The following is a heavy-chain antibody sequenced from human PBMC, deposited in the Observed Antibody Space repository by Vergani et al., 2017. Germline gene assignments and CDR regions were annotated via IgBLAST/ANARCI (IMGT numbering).Heavy chain of an antibody. V-gene: IGHV3-30*18. CDR3: AKNSWAGSNSRLDY. CDR1: GFTFSSYG. Sequence: QVQLVESGGGVVQPGRSLRLSCAASGFTFSSYGMHWVRQAPGKGLEWVAVISYDGSNKYYADSVKGRFTISRDNSKNTLYLRMNSLRAEDTAVYYCAKNSWAGSNSRLDYWGQGTLVTVSS. J-gene: IGHJ4*02. CDR2: ISYDGSNK. D-gene: IGHD3-16*01.